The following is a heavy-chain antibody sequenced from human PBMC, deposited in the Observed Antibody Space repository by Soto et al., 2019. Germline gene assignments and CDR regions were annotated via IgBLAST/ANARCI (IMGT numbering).Heavy chain of an antibody. CDR2: IYSGGST. Sequence: EVQLVESGGGLIQPGGSLRLCWAASGFTVSSNYMSWVRQAPGKGLEWVSVIYSGGSTYYADSVKGRFTISRDNSKNTLYLQMNSLRAEDTAVYYCARDRVESGYPEYFQHWGQGTLVTVSS. CDR3: ARDRVESGYPEYFQH. J-gene: IGHJ1*01. V-gene: IGHV3-53*01. D-gene: IGHD3-22*01. CDR1: GFTVSSNY.